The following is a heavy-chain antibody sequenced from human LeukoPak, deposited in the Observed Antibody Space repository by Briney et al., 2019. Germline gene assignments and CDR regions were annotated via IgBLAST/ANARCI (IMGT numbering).Heavy chain of an antibody. CDR1: GFTFSSYS. J-gene: IGHJ4*02. Sequence: GGSLRLSCAASGFTFSSYSMNGVRQARGKGLEWVSSISSSSSYIYYADSVKGRFTISRDNAKNSLYLQMNSLRAEDTAVYYCARVHDSSGYYYGVDYWGQGTLVTVSS. CDR3: ARVHDSSGYYYGVDY. CDR2: ISSSSSYI. V-gene: IGHV3-21*01. D-gene: IGHD3-22*01.